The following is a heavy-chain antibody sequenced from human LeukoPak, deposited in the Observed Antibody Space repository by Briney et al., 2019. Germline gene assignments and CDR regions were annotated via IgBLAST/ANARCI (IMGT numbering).Heavy chain of an antibody. CDR1: GYTFTSYY. Sequence: ASVKVSCKASGYTFTSYYMHWVRQAPGQGLEWMGIINPSGGSTSYAQKFQGRVTMTRDTSTSTAYMELSSLRSEDTAVYYCARVNRVLRYFLSSWFDPWGQGTLVTVSS. CDR2: INPSGGST. D-gene: IGHD3-9*01. V-gene: IGHV1-46*01. CDR3: ARVNRVLRYFLSSWFDP. J-gene: IGHJ5*02.